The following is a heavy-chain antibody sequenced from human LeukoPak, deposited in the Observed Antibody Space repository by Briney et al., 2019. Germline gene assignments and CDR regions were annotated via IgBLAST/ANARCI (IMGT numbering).Heavy chain of an antibody. CDR1: GGSFSGYY. J-gene: IGHJ6*02. Sequence: NSSETLSLTCAVYGGSFSGYYWSWIRQPPGKRLEWIGEINHSGSTNYNPSLKSRVTISVDTSKNQFSLKLSSVTAADTAVYYCARRPGGSVYYYYGMDVWGQGTTVTVSS. CDR3: ARRPGGSVYYYYGMDV. CDR2: INHSGST. D-gene: IGHD3-16*01. V-gene: IGHV4-34*01.